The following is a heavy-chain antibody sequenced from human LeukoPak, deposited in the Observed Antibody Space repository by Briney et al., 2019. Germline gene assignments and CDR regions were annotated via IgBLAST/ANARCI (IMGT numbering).Heavy chain of an antibody. CDR1: GGSISSYY. V-gene: IGHV4-34*01. CDR2: INHSGST. D-gene: IGHD3-22*01. J-gene: IGHJ4*02. Sequence: PSETLSLTRTVSGGSISSYYWSWIRQPPGKGLEWIGEINHSGSTNYNPSLTSRVTISVDTSKNQFSLQLSSATAADTAVYYCASGYDSSGYIPLAYWGQGTLVTVSS. CDR3: ASGYDSSGYIPLAY.